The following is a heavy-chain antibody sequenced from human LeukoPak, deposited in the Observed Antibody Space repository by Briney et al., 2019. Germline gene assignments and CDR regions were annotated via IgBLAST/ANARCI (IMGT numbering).Heavy chain of an antibody. CDR3: ARDIGSSGWYGIS. J-gene: IGHJ3*01. V-gene: IGHV4-34*01. CDR2: INHSGST. CDR1: GGSFSGYY. Sequence: SSETLSLTCAVYGGSFSGYYWSWIRQPPGKGLEWIGEINHSGSTNYNPSLKSRVTISVDTSKNQFSLKLSSVTAADTAVYYCARDIGSSGWYGISWGQGTMVTVSS. D-gene: IGHD6-19*01.